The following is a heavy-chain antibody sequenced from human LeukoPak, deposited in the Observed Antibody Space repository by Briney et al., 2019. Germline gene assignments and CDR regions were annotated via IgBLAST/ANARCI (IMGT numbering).Heavy chain of an antibody. V-gene: IGHV3-21*04. D-gene: IGHD3-16*01. CDR3: ARADYGNWFDP. CDR1: GFTFSSYS. CDR2: ISSNSNI. Sequence: PGGSLRLSCAASGFTFSSYSMNWVRQAPGKGLEWVSSISSNSNIYYADSVKGRFTISRDNAKNSLYLQMNSLRAEDTAVYYCARADYGNWFDPWGQGTLVTVSS. J-gene: IGHJ5*02.